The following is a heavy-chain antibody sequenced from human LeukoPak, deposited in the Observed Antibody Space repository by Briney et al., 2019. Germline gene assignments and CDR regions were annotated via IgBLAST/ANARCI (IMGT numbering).Heavy chain of an antibody. J-gene: IGHJ4*02. V-gene: IGHV3-7*01. CDR2: IKEDGSDK. Sequence: PGGSLRLSCAASGFSFSNYWMSWVRQAPGKGLQWVANIKEDGSDKYYEDSVKGRFTISRDNAKNSLDLQMNSLRVEDTAVYYCARPRRGEYGDFFDFWGLGSLVTVSS. CDR1: GFSFSNYW. D-gene: IGHD4-17*01. CDR3: ARPRRGEYGDFFDF.